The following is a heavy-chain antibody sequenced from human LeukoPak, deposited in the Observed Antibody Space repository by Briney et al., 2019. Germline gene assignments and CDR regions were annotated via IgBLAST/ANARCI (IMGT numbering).Heavy chain of an antibody. CDR2: IIPIFGTA. Sequence: ASVKVCCKASGGTFTSYAISWVRQSPGQGLEWMGGIIPIFGTANYAQKFQGRVTITSDESTSTAYMELSSLRSEHTAVYYCARGHSTVTASPGFDYWGQGTLVTVSS. J-gene: IGHJ4*02. D-gene: IGHD4-17*01. CDR1: GGTFTSYA. CDR3: ARGHSTVTASPGFDY. V-gene: IGHV1-69*13.